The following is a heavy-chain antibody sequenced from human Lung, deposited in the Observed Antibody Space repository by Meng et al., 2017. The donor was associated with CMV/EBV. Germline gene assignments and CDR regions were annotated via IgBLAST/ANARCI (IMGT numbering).Heavy chain of an antibody. Sequence: ESXKISXKGSGYSFASYWIAWVRQMPGKGLEWMGSIYPGDSDTRNSPAFQGQVTISAAQCVTTAYLQWSSLKASDTAMYYCARRDRAYCGGNCYREAFDISGQRTMVXVSS. D-gene: IGHD2-21*01. CDR2: IYPGDSDT. J-gene: IGHJ3*02. CDR3: ARRDRAYCGGNCYREAFDI. CDR1: GYSFASYW. V-gene: IGHV5-51*01.